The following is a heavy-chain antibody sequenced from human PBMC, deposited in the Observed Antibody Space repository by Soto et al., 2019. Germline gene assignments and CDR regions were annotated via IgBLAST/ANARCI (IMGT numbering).Heavy chain of an antibody. D-gene: IGHD3-3*01. CDR1: GYTFTGYY. Sequence: QVQLVQSGAEVKKPGASVKVSCKASGYTFTGYYMHWVRQAPGQVLEWMGWINPNSGGTNYAHKCQGWVTMTRDTSISTAYMELSRLRSDDTAVYYGARDPGSDFWSGSSTSYFDYWGQGTMVTVSS. J-gene: IGHJ4*02. V-gene: IGHV1-2*04. CDR3: ARDPGSDFWSGSSTSYFDY. CDR2: INPNSGGT.